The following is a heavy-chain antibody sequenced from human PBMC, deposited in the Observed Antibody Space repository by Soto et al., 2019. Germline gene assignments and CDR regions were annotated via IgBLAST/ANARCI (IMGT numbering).Heavy chain of an antibody. V-gene: IGHV4-59*01. Sequence: SETLSLTCTVSGGSISSYYWSWIRQPPGKGLEWIGYIYYSGSTYYNPSLKSRVTISVDTSKNQFSLKLSSVTAADTAVYYCARVYGDYLDYWGQGTLVTVSS. J-gene: IGHJ4*02. CDR2: IYYSGST. CDR1: GGSISSYY. D-gene: IGHD4-17*01. CDR3: ARVYGDYLDY.